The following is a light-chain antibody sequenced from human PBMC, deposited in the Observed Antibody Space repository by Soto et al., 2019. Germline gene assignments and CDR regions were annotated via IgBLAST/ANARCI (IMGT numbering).Light chain of an antibody. V-gene: IGKV3-15*01. CDR2: GAS. Sequence: EIVMTQSPDTLSVSPGGRATLSCWASQSVSSNLAWYQQKRGQSPRLLIFGASTRAAGVPARFSGSGSGTEFTLTISGLQSEDFAVYYCQQYNNWPRRTFGQGTKVDIK. J-gene: IGKJ1*01. CDR3: QQYNNWPRRT. CDR1: QSVSSN.